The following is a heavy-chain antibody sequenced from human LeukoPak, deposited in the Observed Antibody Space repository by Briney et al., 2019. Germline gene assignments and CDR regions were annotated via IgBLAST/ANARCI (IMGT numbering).Heavy chain of an antibody. CDR3: ARHGYYYDSSGYYYPGEYFQH. D-gene: IGHD3-22*01. J-gene: IGHJ1*01. Sequence: SETLSLTCSVSGGSIGTNYWSWIRQPPGKGLEWIGYIYYSGSTNYNPSLKSRVTISVDTSKNQFSLKLSSVTAADTAVYYCARHGYYYDSSGYYYPGEYFQHWGQGTLVTVSS. CDR2: IYYSGST. V-gene: IGHV4-59*08. CDR1: GGSIGTNY.